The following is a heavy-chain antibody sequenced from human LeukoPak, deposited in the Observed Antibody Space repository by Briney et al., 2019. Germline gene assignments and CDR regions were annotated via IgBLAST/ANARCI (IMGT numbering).Heavy chain of an antibody. Sequence: PGGSLRLSCAAAGFTFSSDWMIWVRQAPGKGLEWVANIKPDEGEKYYVDSVKGRFTISRDNAKNTLYLQMNSLRAEDTAVYYCARRSAAKDAFDIWGQGTMVAVSS. CDR2: IKPDEGEK. D-gene: IGHD6-25*01. V-gene: IGHV3-7*01. J-gene: IGHJ3*02. CDR1: GFTFSSDW. CDR3: ARRSAAKDAFDI.